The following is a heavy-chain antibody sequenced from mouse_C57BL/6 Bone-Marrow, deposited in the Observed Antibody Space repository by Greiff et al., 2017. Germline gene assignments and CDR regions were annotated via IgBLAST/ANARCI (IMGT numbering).Heavy chain of an antibody. CDR2: SRNKANDYTT. CDR3: ARDARLGYFDY. D-gene: IGHD4-1*01. V-gene: IGHV7-1*01. J-gene: IGHJ2*01. Sequence: EVKVVESGGGLVQSGRSLRLSCATSGFTFSDFYMEWVRQAPGKGLEWIAASRNKANDYTTEYSASVKGRFIVSRDTSQSILYLQMNALRAEDTAFYYCARDARLGYFDYWGQGTTLTVSS. CDR1: GFTFSDFY.